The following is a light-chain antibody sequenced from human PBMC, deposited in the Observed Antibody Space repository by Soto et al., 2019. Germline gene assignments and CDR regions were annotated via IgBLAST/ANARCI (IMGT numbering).Light chain of an antibody. CDR2: EVS. Sequence: QSARTQPASVSGSPGQSITISCTGTSSDVGGYNYVSWYQQYPGKVPKLMIHEVSNRPSGVSSRFSGSKSGDTASLTISGLQPEDETDYYCSSYTSSSTLVFGTGTKVTVL. CDR3: SSYTSSSTLV. J-gene: IGLJ1*01. V-gene: IGLV2-14*01. CDR1: SSDVGGYNY.